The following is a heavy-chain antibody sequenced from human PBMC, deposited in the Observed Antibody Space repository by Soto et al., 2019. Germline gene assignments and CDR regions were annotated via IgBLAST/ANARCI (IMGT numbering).Heavy chain of an antibody. CDR3: ATNEGRDGYSLDY. V-gene: IGHV1-69*01. CDR1: GVTFSRQD. CDR2: IIPIFGTP. D-gene: IGHD5-18*01. Sequence: QVQLVQSGAEVKKPGSSVKVSCKASGVTFSRQDMRWVRQAPGQGLEWMGGIIPIFGTPQYAEKFQDSVTITADESTSTAYMELSRLTSEDTAVYYCATNEGRDGYSLDYWGQGTLVTVSS. J-gene: IGHJ4*02.